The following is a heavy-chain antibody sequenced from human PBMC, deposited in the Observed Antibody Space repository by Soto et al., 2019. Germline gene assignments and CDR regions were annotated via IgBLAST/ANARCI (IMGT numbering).Heavy chain of an antibody. Sequence: PSETLSLTCTVSGGSISSYYWSWIRQPPGKGLEWIGYIYYSGSTNYNPSLKSRVTISVDTSKNQFSLKLTSLTAADTAVYYCARANWYSEYWGQGTLVPVSS. J-gene: IGHJ4*02. CDR3: ARANWYSEY. V-gene: IGHV4-59*01. CDR2: IYYSGST. CDR1: GGSISSYY. D-gene: IGHD7-27*01.